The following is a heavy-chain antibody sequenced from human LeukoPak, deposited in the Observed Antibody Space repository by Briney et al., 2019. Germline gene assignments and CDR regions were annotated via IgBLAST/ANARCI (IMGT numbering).Heavy chain of an antibody. V-gene: IGHV1-2*02. J-gene: IGHJ5*02. D-gene: IGHD6-6*01. CDR2: INPNSGGT. CDR3: ARSTFSPYSSSSGQYNWFDP. Sequence: ASVKVSCKASGYTFTGYYMHWVRQAPGQGLEWMGWINPNSGGTNYGQKFQGRVTMTRDTSISTAYMELSRLRSDDTAVYYCARSTFSPYSSSSGQYNWFDPWGQGTLVTVSS. CDR1: GYTFTGYY.